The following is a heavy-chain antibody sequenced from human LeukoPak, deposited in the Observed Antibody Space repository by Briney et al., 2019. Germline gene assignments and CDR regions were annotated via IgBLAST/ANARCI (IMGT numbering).Heavy chain of an antibody. CDR2: IVVGSGNT. CDR3: AADGYCSGGSCYVLRYFDY. J-gene: IGHJ4*02. CDR1: GFTFTSSA. D-gene: IGHD2-15*01. V-gene: IGHV1-58*01. Sequence: SVKVSCKASGFTFTSSAVQWVRQARGQRLEWIGWIVVGSGNTNYAQKFQERVTITRDMSTSTAYMELSSLRSEDTAVYYCAADGYCSGGSCYVLRYFDYWGQGSLVTVSS.